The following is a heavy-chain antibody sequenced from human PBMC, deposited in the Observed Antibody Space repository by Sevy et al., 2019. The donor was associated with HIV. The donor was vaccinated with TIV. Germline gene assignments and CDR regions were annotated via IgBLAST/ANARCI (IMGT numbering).Heavy chain of an antibody. Sequence: GESLKTSCKGSGYSFTSYWISWVRQMPGKGLEWMGRIDPSDSYTNYSPSFQGHVTISADKSISTAYLQWSSLKASDTAMYYCARHREYSSSSGLYYWGQGTLVTVSS. CDR3: ARHREYSSSSGLYY. CDR2: IDPSDSYT. V-gene: IGHV5-10-1*01. CDR1: GYSFTSYW. J-gene: IGHJ4*02. D-gene: IGHD6-6*01.